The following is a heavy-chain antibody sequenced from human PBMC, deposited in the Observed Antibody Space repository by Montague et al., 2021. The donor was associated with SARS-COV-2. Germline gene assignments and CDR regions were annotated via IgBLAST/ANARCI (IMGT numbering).Heavy chain of an antibody. V-gene: IGHV3-7*01. CDR2: NKNVK. D-gene: IGHD2-15*01. J-gene: IGHJ4*02. CDR3: TRVLEGSEVDTSYY. Sequence: NKNVKFYLDSVKGRFTISRDNAESSMYLQMNSLRAEDTAMYYCTRVLEGSEVDTSYYWGQGTMVTVSS.